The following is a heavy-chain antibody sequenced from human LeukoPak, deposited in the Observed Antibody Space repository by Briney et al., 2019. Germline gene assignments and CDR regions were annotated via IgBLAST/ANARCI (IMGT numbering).Heavy chain of an antibody. Sequence: PGRSLRLSCAASGFTFTSYAMNWVRQAPGKGLEWVSSMSTSGGGTYYADSVKGRFTISRDNPKNTLYLQMNSLRAEDTAVYYCAKAANQARPSYFDYWGQGTLVTVSS. CDR2: MSTSGGGT. D-gene: IGHD6-6*01. V-gene: IGHV3-23*01. J-gene: IGHJ4*02. CDR3: AKAANQARPSYFDY. CDR1: GFTFTSYA.